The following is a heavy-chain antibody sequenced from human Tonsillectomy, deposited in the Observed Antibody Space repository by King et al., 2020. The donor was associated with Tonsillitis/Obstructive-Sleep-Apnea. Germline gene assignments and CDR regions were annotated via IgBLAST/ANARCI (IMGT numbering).Heavy chain of an antibody. CDR2: IFSSGST. D-gene: IGHD1-14*01. CDR1: GGSISSYY. V-gene: IGHV4-59*08. CDR3: ARLYNVYNWFDP. Sequence: VQLQESGPGLVKPSETLSLTCTVSGGSISSYYWSWIRQPPGKGLEWIGYIFSSGSTNYNPSLKSRVTISVDTSKNQFSLKLSSVTAADTAVYYCARLYNVYNWFDPWGQGTLVTVSS. J-gene: IGHJ5*02.